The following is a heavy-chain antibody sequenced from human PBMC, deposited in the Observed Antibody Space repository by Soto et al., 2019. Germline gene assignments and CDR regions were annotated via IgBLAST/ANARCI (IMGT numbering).Heavy chain of an antibody. V-gene: IGHV3-30-3*01. CDR3: ARDRWLFYDFWSGYSYGYYYYGMDV. Sequence: GGSLRLSCAASGFTFSSYAMHWVRQAPGKGLEWVAVISYDGSNKYYADSVKGRFTISRDNSKNTLYLQMNSLRAEDTAVYYCARDRWLFYDFWSGYSYGYYYYGMDVWGQGTTVTVSS. J-gene: IGHJ6*02. CDR1: GFTFSSYA. D-gene: IGHD3-3*01. CDR2: ISYDGSNK.